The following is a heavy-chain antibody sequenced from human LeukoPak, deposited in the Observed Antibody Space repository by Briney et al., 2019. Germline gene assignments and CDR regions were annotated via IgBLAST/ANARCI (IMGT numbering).Heavy chain of an antibody. Sequence: ASVKVSCKASGYTFTSYGISWVRQAPGQGLEWMGWISAYNGNTNYAQKLQGRVTITADESTSTAYMELSSLRSEDTAVYYCARGPTYYYDSSGYSRPDYWGQGTLVTVSS. CDR2: ISAYNGNT. CDR1: GYTFTSYG. D-gene: IGHD3-22*01. V-gene: IGHV1-18*01. CDR3: ARGPTYYYDSSGYSRPDY. J-gene: IGHJ4*02.